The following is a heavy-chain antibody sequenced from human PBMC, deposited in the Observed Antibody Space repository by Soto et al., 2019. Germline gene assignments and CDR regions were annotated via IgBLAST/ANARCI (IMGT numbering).Heavy chain of an antibody. CDR1: GGTFSSYA. J-gene: IGHJ6*02. V-gene: IGHV1-69*13. Sequence: GASVKASCKASGGTFSSYAISWVRQAPGQGLEWMGGIIPIFGTANYAQKFQGRVTITADESTSTAYMELSSLRSEDTAVYYCAREVYSTTNYYYYGMDVWGQGTTVTVSS. D-gene: IGHD6-13*01. CDR3: AREVYSTTNYYYYGMDV. CDR2: IIPIFGTA.